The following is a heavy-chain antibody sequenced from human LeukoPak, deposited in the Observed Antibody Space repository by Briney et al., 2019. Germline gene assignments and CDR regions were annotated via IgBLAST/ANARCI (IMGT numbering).Heavy chain of an antibody. CDR2: INPNSGGT. V-gene: IGHV1-2*02. CDR1: GYTFTGYY. J-gene: IGHJ5*02. D-gene: IGHD2-2*01. Sequence: ASVKVSCKASGYTFTGYYMHWVRQAPGQGLEWMGWINPNSGGTNYAQKFQGRVTMTRDTSISTAYMELSRLRSDDTAVYYCARAVSVVVPAAFDPWGQGTLVTVSS. CDR3: ARAVSVVVPAAFDP.